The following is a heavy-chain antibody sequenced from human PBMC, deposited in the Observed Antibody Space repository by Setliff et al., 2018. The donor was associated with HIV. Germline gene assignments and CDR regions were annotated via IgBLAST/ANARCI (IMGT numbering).Heavy chain of an antibody. CDR1: GGSISSYY. Sequence: SETLSLTCNVSGGSISSYYWSWIRQPPGKGLEWLGYIYHSGSTNYNPSLKSRVTISVDKSKNQFSLKLSSVTAADTAVYYCARDLKQLAPYYYYYYGMDVWGQGTTVTVSS. CDR2: IYHSGST. V-gene: IGHV4-59*12. J-gene: IGHJ6*02. D-gene: IGHD6-13*01. CDR3: ARDLKQLAPYYYYYYGMDV.